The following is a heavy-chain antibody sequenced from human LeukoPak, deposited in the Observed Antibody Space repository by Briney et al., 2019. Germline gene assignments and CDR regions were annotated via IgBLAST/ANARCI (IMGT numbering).Heavy chain of an antibody. D-gene: IGHD3-22*01. CDR2: IYYSEST. Sequence: PSETLSLTCTVPGGSISSYYWSWIRQPPGKGLEWIGYIYYSESTNYNPSLKSRVTISVDTSKNQFSLKLSSVTAADTAVYYCADSKEGAFDIWGQGTMVTVSS. V-gene: IGHV4-59*01. J-gene: IGHJ3*02. CDR3: ADSKEGAFDI. CDR1: GGSISSYY.